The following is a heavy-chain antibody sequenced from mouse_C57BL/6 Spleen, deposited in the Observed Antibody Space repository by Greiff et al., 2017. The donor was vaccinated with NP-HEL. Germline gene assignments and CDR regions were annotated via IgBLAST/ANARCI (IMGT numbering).Heavy chain of an antibody. D-gene: IGHD3-1*01. CDR1: GYTFTDYN. CDR2: INPNNGGT. V-gene: IGHV1-18*01. Sequence: VQLKESGPELVKPGASVKIPCKASGYTFTDYNMDWVKQSHGKSLEWIGDINPNNGGTIYNQKFKGKATLTVDKSSSTAYMELRSLTSEDTAVYYCARRATGYFDVWGTGTTVTVSS. CDR3: ARRATGYFDV. J-gene: IGHJ1*03.